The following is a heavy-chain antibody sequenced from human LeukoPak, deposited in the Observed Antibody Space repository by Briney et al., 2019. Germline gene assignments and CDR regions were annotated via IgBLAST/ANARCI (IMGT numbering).Heavy chain of an antibody. CDR3: AELGITMIGGV. D-gene: IGHD3-10*02. CDR1: GFTFSSYE. Sequence: GGSLRLSCAASGFTFSSYEMNWVRQAPGKGLEWVSYISSSGSTIYYADSVKDRFTISRDNAKNSLYLQINSLRAEDTAVYYCAELGITMIGGVWGKGTTVTISS. V-gene: IGHV3-48*03. CDR2: ISSSGSTI. J-gene: IGHJ6*04.